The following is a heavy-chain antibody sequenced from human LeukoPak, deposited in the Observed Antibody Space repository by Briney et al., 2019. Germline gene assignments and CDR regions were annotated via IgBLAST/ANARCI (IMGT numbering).Heavy chain of an antibody. Sequence: QTGGSLRLSCAASGFTFDDYAMHWVRQAPGKGLEWVSGISWNSGSIGYADSVKGRFTISRDNAKNSLYLQMNSLRAEDTALYYCAKESSGDPCIDYWGQGTLVTVSS. CDR2: ISWNSGSI. CDR1: GFTFDDYA. J-gene: IGHJ4*02. CDR3: AKESSGDPCIDY. D-gene: IGHD4-17*01. V-gene: IGHV3-9*01.